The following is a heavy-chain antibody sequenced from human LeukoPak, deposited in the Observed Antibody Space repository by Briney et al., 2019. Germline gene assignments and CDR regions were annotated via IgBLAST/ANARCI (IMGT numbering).Heavy chain of an antibody. CDR1: GFSLSTSGMC. D-gene: IGHD3-10*01. V-gene: IGHV2-70*11. Sequence: SGPTLVNPTQTLTLTCTFSGFSLSTSGMCVSWIRQPPGKALEWLARIDWDDDKYYSTSLRTRLTISKDTSKNQVVLTMTNMDPVDTATYYCARTVDGSGSYFAFDYWGQGTLVTVSS. J-gene: IGHJ4*02. CDR3: ARTVDGSGSYFAFDY. CDR2: IDWDDDK.